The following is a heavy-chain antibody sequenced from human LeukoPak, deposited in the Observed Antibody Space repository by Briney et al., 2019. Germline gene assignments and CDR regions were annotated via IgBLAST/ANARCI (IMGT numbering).Heavy chain of an antibody. CDR3: ARGERCSSTSCGYNWFDP. D-gene: IGHD2-2*01. V-gene: IGHV3-21*01. Sequence: GGSLRLSCAASGFTFSSYSMNWVRQAPGKGLEWVSSISSSSSYIYYADSVKGRFTISRDNAKNSLYLQMNSLRAEDTAVYYCARGERCSSTSCGYNWFDPRGQGTLVTVSS. CDR1: GFTFSSYS. CDR2: ISSSSSYI. J-gene: IGHJ5*02.